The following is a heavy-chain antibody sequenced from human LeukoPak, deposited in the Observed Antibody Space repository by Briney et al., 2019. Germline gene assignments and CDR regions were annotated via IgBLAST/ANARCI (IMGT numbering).Heavy chain of an antibody. CDR3: ARSYGGNSGWGNWFDP. J-gene: IGHJ5*02. Sequence: SETLSLTCTVSGGSISSSSYYWGWIRQPPGKGLEWIGSIYYSGSTNYNPSLKSRVTISVDTSKNQFSLKLGSVTAADTAVYYCARSYGGNSGWGNWFDPWGQGTLVTVSS. CDR2: IYYSGST. CDR1: GGSISSSSYY. V-gene: IGHV4-39*07. D-gene: IGHD4-23*01.